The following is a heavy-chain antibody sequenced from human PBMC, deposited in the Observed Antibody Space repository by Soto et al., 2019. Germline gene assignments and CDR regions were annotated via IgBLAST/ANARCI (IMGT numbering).Heavy chain of an antibody. CDR2: ITSSSRYI. D-gene: IGHD1-26*01. V-gene: IGHV3-21*01. J-gene: IGHJ6*02. CDR1: GFTFTTYT. Sequence: VGSLRLSCASSGFTFTTYTMNWVRQAPGKGLEWVSSITSSSRYIYYADSMKGRFTISRDNAKNSLYLQMNSLRAEDTAVYYCARDADVGYGMDVWGQGTTVTVSS. CDR3: ARDADVGYGMDV.